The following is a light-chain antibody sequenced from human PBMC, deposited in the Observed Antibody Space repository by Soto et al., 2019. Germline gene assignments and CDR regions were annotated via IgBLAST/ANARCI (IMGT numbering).Light chain of an antibody. V-gene: IGKV2D-29*01. CDR2: DVS. Sequence: DIVMTQTPLSLSVTPGQPASISCKSSESLLPSGGKTFLSWFLQKSGQPPQVLIYDVSCCFRGVSDWFGGSGSGTVVVLTIRRMLAGGFGVYCCIRSLLLRLTVDRGTKV. CDR1: ESLLPSGGKTF. J-gene: IGKJ4*01. CDR3: IRSLLLRLT.